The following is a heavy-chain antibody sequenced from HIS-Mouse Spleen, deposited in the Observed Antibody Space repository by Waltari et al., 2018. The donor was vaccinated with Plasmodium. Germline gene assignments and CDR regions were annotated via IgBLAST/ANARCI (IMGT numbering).Heavy chain of an antibody. CDR3: AKAIQLWSLDY. D-gene: IGHD5-18*01. CDR2: ISWNSGSI. J-gene: IGHJ4*02. V-gene: IGHV3-9*01. Sequence: EVQLVESGGGLVQPGGSLRLSCAASGFTFDDYAMHWVRQAPGKGLEWVSGISWNSGSIGYADSVKGRFTISRDNAKNSLYLQMNSLRAEDTALYYCAKAIQLWSLDYWGQGTLVTVSS. CDR1: GFTFDDYA.